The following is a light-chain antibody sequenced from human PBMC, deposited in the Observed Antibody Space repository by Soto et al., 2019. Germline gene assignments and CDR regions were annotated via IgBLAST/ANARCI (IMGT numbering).Light chain of an antibody. V-gene: IGKV1-5*01. Sequence: DIQITQSPSTLSASVGDRVTITCRANQSISNWLAWYQQKPGKAPKVLIYDASSMKSGAPSRFSGSGSGTEFTLTINSLQPDDFATYYCQQYNSYPITFGQGTRLEIK. J-gene: IGKJ5*01. CDR2: DAS. CDR1: QSISNW. CDR3: QQYNSYPIT.